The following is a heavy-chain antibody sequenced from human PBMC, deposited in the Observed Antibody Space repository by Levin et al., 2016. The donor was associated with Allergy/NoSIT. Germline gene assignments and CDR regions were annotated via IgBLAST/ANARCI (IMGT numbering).Heavy chain of an antibody. CDR3: TRAGLAYGDYDY. V-gene: IGHV3-49*04. J-gene: IGHJ4*02. CDR1: GFTFGDYA. D-gene: IGHD4-17*01. Sequence: GGSLRLSCTASGFTFGDYAMSWVRQAPGKGLEWVGFIRSKAYGGTTEYAASVKGRFTISRDDSKSIAYLQMNSLKTEDTAVYYCTRAGLAYGDYDYWGQGTLVTVSS. CDR2: IRSKAYGGTT.